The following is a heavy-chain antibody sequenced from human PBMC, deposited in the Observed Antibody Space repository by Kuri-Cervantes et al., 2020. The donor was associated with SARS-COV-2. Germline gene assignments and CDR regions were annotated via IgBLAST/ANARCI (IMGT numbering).Heavy chain of an antibody. V-gene: IGHV4-4*07. CDR1: GGSISSYY. CDR3: ARAGYSSSWNRGWFDP. CDR2: IYRSGST. J-gene: IGHJ5*02. Sequence: SETLSLTCTVSGGSISSYYWSWIRQPAGKGLEWIGSIYRSGSTYYNPSLRSRVTISVDPSKAQFSLNLIYVTAADTAVYYCARAGYSSSWNRGWFDPWGQGTLVTVSS. D-gene: IGHD6-13*01.